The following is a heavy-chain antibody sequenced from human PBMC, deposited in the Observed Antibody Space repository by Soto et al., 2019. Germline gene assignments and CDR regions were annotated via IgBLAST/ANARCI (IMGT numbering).Heavy chain of an antibody. Sequence: ASVKVSCKASGYTFTSYAMHWVRQAPGQRLEWMGWINAGNGNTKYSQKFQGRVIITSDTSASTAYMELSSLRSEDTAVYYCARVIGGLYYFDYWGQGTLVTVSS. J-gene: IGHJ4*02. CDR2: INAGNGNT. CDR3: ARVIGGLYYFDY. D-gene: IGHD3-16*01. V-gene: IGHV1-3*01. CDR1: GYTFTSYA.